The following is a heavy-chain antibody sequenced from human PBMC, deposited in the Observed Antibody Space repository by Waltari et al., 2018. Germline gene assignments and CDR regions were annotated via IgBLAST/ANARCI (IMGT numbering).Heavy chain of an antibody. CDR1: GFTFSNYA. CDR3: AKWKRDSGYYYCDY. J-gene: IGHJ4*02. Sequence: EVQLLESGGGLVQPGGSLRLSCAASGFTFSNYAMNWVRQALGKGLEWVSVIYSGGSTYYADYVKGRFSSSRDNSRNTLYLQTYRLRAEDTAVYYCAKWKRDSGYYYCDYWGQGTLVTVSS. CDR2: IYSGGST. D-gene: IGHD3-3*01. V-gene: IGHV3-23*03.